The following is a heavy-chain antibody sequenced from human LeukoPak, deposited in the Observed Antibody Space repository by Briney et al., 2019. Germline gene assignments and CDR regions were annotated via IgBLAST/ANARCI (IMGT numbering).Heavy chain of an antibody. J-gene: IGHJ3*02. D-gene: IGHD6-19*01. V-gene: IGHV4-34*01. Sequence: PSETLSLTCAVYGGSFSGYYWSWIRQPPGKGLEWIGVINHSGSTNYNPSLKSRVTISVDTSKNQFSLKLSSVTAADTAVYYCARGRRPPPKSIAVAGKNAFGIWGQGTMVTVSS. CDR2: INHSGST. CDR1: GGSFSGYY. CDR3: ARGRRPPPKSIAVAGKNAFGI.